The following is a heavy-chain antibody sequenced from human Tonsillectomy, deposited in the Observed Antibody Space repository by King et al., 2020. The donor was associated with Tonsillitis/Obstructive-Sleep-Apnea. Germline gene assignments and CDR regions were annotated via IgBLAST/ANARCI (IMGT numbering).Heavy chain of an antibody. CDR1: GGSISSSNW. CDR2: IYHSGST. Sequence: QLQESGPGLVKPSGTLSLTCAVSGGSISSSNWWSWVRQPPGKGLEWIGEIYHSGSTNYNPSLKSRVTISVDKSKNQFSLKLSSVTAADTAVYYCARDSLLGYCSSTSCYGSYYYMDVWGKGTTVTVSS. D-gene: IGHD2-2*01. V-gene: IGHV4-4*02. J-gene: IGHJ6*03. CDR3: ARDSLLGYCSSTSCYGSYYYMDV.